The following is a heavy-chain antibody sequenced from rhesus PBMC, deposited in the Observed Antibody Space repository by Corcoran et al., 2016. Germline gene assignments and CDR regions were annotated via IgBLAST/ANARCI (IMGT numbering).Heavy chain of an antibody. V-gene: IGHV2-95*01. CDR1: GFSISTSGTG. Sequence: QVTFKESGPALVKPTQTLTLTCTFSGFSISTSGTGVVWIRQPTGYALQWLASIYWNDYKYYSTSLKIRLTISKDTSKNQWILTMTNMDPVDTATYYCARPRNTVTWRGFDVWGPGVLVTVSS. D-gene: IGHD2-21*01. CDR3: ARPRNTVTWRGFDV. CDR2: IYWNDYK. J-gene: IGHJ5-1*01.